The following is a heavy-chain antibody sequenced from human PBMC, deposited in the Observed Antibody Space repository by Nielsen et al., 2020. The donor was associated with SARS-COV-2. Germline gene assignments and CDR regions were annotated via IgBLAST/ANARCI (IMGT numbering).Heavy chain of an antibody. D-gene: IGHD3-9*01. J-gene: IGHJ3*02. CDR1: GYTFTSYG. CDR3: ARDDLRDFDWLPPLMLAFDI. Sequence: ASVKVSCKASGYTFTSYGISWVRQAPGQGLEWMGWISAYNGNTNYAQKLQGRVTMTTDTSTSTAYMELRSLRSDDTAVYYCARDDLRDFDWLPPLMLAFDIWGQGTMVTVSS. V-gene: IGHV1-18*01. CDR2: ISAYNGNT.